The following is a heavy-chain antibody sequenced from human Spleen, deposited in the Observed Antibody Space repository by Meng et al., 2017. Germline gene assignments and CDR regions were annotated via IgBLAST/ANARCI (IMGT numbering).Heavy chain of an antibody. J-gene: IGHJ4*02. Sequence: HAQLVQSGAEVKKPGASVNISCKASGYSFTSYAIHWVLQAPGQWLEWMGWISAATGNRKYSQKFQGRVTITRDTSKTTVYIELNSLTSEDTAVYYCVRDPAETKLYLDCWGQGTLVTVSS. CDR1: GYSFTSYA. CDR3: VRDPAETKLYLDC. CDR2: ISAATGNR. V-gene: IGHV1-3*01. D-gene: IGHD2-15*01.